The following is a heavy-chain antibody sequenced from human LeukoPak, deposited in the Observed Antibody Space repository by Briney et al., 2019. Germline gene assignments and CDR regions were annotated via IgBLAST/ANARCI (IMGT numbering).Heavy chain of an antibody. J-gene: IGHJ4*02. CDR2: IIPILGIA. Sequence: SVKVSCKASGGTFSSYAISWVRQAPGQGLEWMGRIIPILGIANYAQKFQGRVTVTTDTSTSTVYMELRSLRSDDTAVYYCARDKSRYNYGYNYWGQGTLVTVSS. CDR1: GGTFSSYA. D-gene: IGHD5-18*01. CDR3: ARDKSRYNYGYNY. V-gene: IGHV1-69*04.